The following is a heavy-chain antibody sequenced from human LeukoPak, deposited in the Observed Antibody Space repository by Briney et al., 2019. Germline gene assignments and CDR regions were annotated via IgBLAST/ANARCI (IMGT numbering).Heavy chain of an antibody. CDR1: GFTFHDYA. V-gene: IGHV3-43D*03. CDR3: AELGITMIGGV. D-gene: IGHD3-10*02. CDR2: ITWDGGGT. J-gene: IGHJ6*04. Sequence: GGSLRLSCAASGFTFHDYAMHWVRQAPGRGLEWVSFITWDGGGTYYTDSVKGRFTISRDSSRNSLSLQMSGLRAEDTAVYYCAELGITMIGGVWGKGTTVTISS.